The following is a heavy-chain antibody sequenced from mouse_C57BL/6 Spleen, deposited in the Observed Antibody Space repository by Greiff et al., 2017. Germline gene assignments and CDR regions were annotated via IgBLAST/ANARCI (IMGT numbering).Heavy chain of an antibody. CDR2: IYPRSGNT. CDR1: GYTFTSYG. D-gene: IGHD1-1*01. CDR3: ARGGDYYGSSPYAMDY. Sequence: QVQLQQSGAELARPGASVKLSCKASGYTFTSYGISWVKQRTGQGLEWIGEIYPRSGNTYYNAKFKGKATLTADKSSSTAYMELRSLTSEDSAVYFCARGGDYYGSSPYAMDYWGQGTSVTVSS. J-gene: IGHJ4*01. V-gene: IGHV1-81*01.